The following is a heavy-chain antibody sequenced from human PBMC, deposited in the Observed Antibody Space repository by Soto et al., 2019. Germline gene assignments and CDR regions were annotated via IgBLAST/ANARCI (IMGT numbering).Heavy chain of an antibody. Sequence: TLSLTCAVSGGSISSGGYSWSWIRQPPGKGLEWIGYMYHSGSTYYNPSLKSRVTISIDRSKNQFSLKLSSVTAADTAVYYCARGSPKYYYDSSGYYSDWFDPWGQGTLVTVSS. CDR1: GGSISSGGYS. D-gene: IGHD3-22*01. J-gene: IGHJ5*02. CDR2: MYHSGST. CDR3: ARGSPKYYYDSSGYYSDWFDP. V-gene: IGHV4-30-2*01.